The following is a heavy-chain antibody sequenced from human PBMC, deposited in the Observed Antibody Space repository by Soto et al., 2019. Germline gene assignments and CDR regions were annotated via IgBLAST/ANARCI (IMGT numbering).Heavy chain of an antibody. CDR1: GGSISSGDYY. CDR2: IYYSGST. V-gene: IGHV4-61*08. J-gene: IGHJ6*02. CDR3: ASRPYYYGSGSYYNSYYYYGMDV. D-gene: IGHD3-10*01. Sequence: SETLSLTCTVSGGSISSGDYYWSWIRQPPGKGLEWIGYIYYSGSTNYNPSLKSRVTISVDTSKNQFSLKLSSVTAADTAVYYCASRPYYYGSGSYYNSYYYYGMDVWGQGTTVTVSS.